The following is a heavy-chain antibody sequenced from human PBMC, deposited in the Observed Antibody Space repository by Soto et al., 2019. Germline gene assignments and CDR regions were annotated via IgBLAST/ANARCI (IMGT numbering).Heavy chain of an antibody. CDR3: AKSLAVAAGWFDP. J-gene: IGHJ5*02. CDR1: GFTFNTYG. Sequence: LRLSCAASGFTFNTYGMHWVRQAPGKGLEWVAFISYDGSNEYYADSVKGRFTISRDNSKNTMFLQMNSLRGEDTAVYYCAKSLAVAAGWFDPWGQGALVTVSS. CDR2: ISYDGSNE. D-gene: IGHD6-19*01. V-gene: IGHV3-30*18.